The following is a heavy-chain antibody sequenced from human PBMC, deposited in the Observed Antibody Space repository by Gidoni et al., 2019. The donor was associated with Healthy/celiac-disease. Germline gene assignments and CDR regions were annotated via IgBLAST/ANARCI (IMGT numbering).Heavy chain of an antibody. D-gene: IGHD5-18*01. J-gene: IGHJ6*02. Sequence: QVQLVQSGAEVKKPGSSVKVSCTASGGTFSSYANSWVRQAPGQGLEWMGGIIPIFGTANYAQKFQGRVTITADESTSTAYMELSSLRSEDTAVYYCATRLLYVDTAMALERYYGMDVWGQGTTVTVSS. V-gene: IGHV1-69*01. CDR3: ATRLLYVDTAMALERYYGMDV. CDR1: GGTFSSYA. CDR2: IIPIFGTA.